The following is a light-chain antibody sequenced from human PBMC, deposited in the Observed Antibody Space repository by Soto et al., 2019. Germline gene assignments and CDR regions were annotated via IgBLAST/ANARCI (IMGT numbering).Light chain of an antibody. J-gene: IGKJ1*01. Sequence: EIVLTQSPGTLSLSPGERATLSCRSSHSVSSNYLAWYQQKPGQAPRLLIYDVSSRATGIPDRFSGSGSGTDSTLTISRLEPVDFGVYYCQQYGISPTFGQGNKVEIK. V-gene: IGKV3-20*01. CDR1: HSVSSNY. CDR2: DVS. CDR3: QQYGISPT.